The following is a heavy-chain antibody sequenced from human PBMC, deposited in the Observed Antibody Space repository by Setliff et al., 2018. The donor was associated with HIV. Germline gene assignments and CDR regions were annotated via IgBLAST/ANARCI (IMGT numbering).Heavy chain of an antibody. CDR3: AKLYCGGACYSADWDYLDS. Sequence: GGSLRLSCAGSGFTFRSYWLHWVRQAPGKGLVLVSRITTEGGASDGSTSGYADSVKGRFTISRDNAKNSLYLQMNSLRVEDTAVYYCAKLYCGGACYSADWDYLDSWGQGTLVTVSS. J-gene: IGHJ4*02. V-gene: IGHV3-74*01. CDR1: GFTFRSYW. CDR2: ITTEGGASDGSTS. D-gene: IGHD2-21*02.